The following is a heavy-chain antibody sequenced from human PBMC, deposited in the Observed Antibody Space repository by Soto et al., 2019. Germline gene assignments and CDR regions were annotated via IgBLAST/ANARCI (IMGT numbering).Heavy chain of an antibody. J-gene: IGHJ4*02. V-gene: IGHV4-59*08. CDR1: GGSISSYY. Sequence: QVQLQESGPGLVKPSETLSLTCTVSGGSISSYYWSWIRQPPGKGLEWIGYIYYSGSTNYNPSLKSRVTTSEDTSKNQFSLKPSSVTAADTAVYYCAGGPPDSPYSSSWYAVSYFDYWGQGTLVTVSS. CDR2: IYYSGST. CDR3: AGGPPDSPYSSSWYAVSYFDY. D-gene: IGHD6-13*01.